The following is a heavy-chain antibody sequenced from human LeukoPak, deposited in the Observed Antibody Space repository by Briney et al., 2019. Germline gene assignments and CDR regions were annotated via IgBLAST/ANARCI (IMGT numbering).Heavy chain of an antibody. J-gene: IGHJ5*02. V-gene: IGHV3-66*02. CDR3: AREAWYYYGSGSYSNWFDP. CDR1: GFTVSSNY. D-gene: IGHD3-10*01. Sequence: GGSLRLSCAASGFTVSSNYMSRVRQAPGKGLEWVSVIYSGGSTYYADSVKGRFTISRDNSKNTLYLQMNSLRAEDTAVYYCAREAWYYYGSGSYSNWFDPWGQGTLVTVSS. CDR2: IYSGGST.